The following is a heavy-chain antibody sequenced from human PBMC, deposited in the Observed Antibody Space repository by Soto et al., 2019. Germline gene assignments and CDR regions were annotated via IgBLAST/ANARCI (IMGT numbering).Heavy chain of an antibody. J-gene: IGHJ6*02. CDR1: GFTFTSSA. CDR3: ASPRTRYSSSWPYYYYYGMDV. D-gene: IGHD6-13*01. Sequence: SVKVSCKASGFTFTSSAVQWVRQARGQRLEWIGWIVVGSGNTNYAQKFQERVTITRDMSTSTAYMELSSLRSEDTAVYYCASPRTRYSSSWPYYYYYGMDVWGQGTTVPVSS. V-gene: IGHV1-58*01. CDR2: IVVGSGNT.